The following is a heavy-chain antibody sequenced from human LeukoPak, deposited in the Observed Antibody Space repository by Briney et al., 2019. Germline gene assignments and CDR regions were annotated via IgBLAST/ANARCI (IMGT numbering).Heavy chain of an antibody. CDR2: IYPGDSDT. CDR3: ARQKFGIAAHPIDY. V-gene: IGHV5-51*01. CDR1: GYSFSSYW. D-gene: IGHD6-6*01. J-gene: IGHJ4*02. Sequence: PGGSLQISCKGSGYSFSSYWIGWVRQVPGKGLEWMGIIYPGDSDTRYSPSFQGQVTISADKSISTAYLQWSSLKASDTAMYYCARQKFGIAAHPIDYWGQGTLVTVSS.